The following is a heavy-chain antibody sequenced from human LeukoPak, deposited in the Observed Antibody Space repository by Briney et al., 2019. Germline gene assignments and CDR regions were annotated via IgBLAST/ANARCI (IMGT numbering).Heavy chain of an antibody. J-gene: IGHJ6*03. Sequence: PGGSLRLSCAASGFKFSSDWMSWVRQAPGKGLEWVANIKQDGSEKYYVDSVKGRFTISRDNAKNSLCLQMNSLRAEDTAVYYCAREQDGGSYYSYYMDVWGKGTTVTVSS. CDR1: GFKFSSDW. CDR3: AREQDGGSYYSYYMDV. CDR2: IKQDGSEK. V-gene: IGHV3-7*01.